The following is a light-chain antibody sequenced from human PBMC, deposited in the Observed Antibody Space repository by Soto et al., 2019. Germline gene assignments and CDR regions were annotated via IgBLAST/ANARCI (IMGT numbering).Light chain of an antibody. CDR3: KSYAGSNTYV. CDR2: EVV. J-gene: IGLJ1*01. CDR1: KSDIVIYDF. V-gene: IGLV2-8*01. Sequence: QSALTQPPSASGSPGQSVTISCTGSKSDIVIYDFVSWYQHHPGKDPRLIIYEVVQRPSGVPDRFSGSKSGNTASLTVSGLQAADEADNFCKSYAGSNTYVFGTGTKLTVL.